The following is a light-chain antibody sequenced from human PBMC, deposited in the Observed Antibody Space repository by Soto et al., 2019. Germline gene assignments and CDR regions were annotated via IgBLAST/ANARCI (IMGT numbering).Light chain of an antibody. CDR2: GAS. Sequence: EIVMTQSPATLSVSPGERATLSFRASQSVRSELSCYQEKPGQAPRLLIYGASSRATGIPVRFSGSGSGTEFTLTISSLQSEDFAVYYCQQYNNWPLTFGQGTRLEIK. CDR1: QSVRSE. J-gene: IGKJ5*01. CDR3: QQYNNWPLT. V-gene: IGKV3-15*01.